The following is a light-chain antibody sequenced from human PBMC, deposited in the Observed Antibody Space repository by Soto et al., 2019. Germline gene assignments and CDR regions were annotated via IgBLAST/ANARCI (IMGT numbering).Light chain of an antibody. J-gene: IGKJ4*01. CDR1: QSVDIN. CDR2: GAS. V-gene: IGKV3-15*01. CDR3: QPYNNWPLT. Sequence: EIVLKQSPATLSVSPGDRVTLSCRASQSVDINLAWYQQRSGQAPRLLIYGASTRATDMPGRFSGSRSGPEFTLTINSLQSEDFAIYYCQPYNNWPLTFGGGTKVDIK.